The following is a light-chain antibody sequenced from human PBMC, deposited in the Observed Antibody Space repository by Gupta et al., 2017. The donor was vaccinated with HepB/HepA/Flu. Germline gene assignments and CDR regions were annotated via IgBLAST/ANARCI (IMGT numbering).Light chain of an antibody. CDR3: LQASHWQLT. V-gene: IGKV2-30*01. CDR1: QGLVYSARNTY. CDR2: KVS. J-gene: IGKJ4*01. Sequence: DVVMTQSPLSLPVTLGQPASISSRASQGLVYSARNTYLSWFQQRPGQSPRRLIYKVSDRDSGVPDRFSGSGSGNGYTLRISRVEADDVAIYYCLQASHWQLTFGGGTKVEIK.